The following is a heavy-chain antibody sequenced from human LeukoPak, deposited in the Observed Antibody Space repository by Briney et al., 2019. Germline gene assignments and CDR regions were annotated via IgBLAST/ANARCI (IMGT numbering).Heavy chain of an antibody. CDR2: IRQDGSEK. CDR1: GFTFSSYW. V-gene: IGHV3-7*01. Sequence: GGSLRLSCAASGFTFSSYWMIWVRQAPGKGLEWVANIRQDGSEKYYVASVRGRFTISRDNAKNSLYLQMNSLRGEDTAVYYCARVISVAGYDYWGQGTLVTVSS. CDR3: ARVISVAGYDY. J-gene: IGHJ4*02. D-gene: IGHD6-19*01.